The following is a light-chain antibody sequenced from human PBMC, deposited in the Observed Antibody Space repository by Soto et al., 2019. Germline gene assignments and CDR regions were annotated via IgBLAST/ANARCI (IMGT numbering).Light chain of an antibody. Sequence: EIVMTQSPVTLSVSPGERATLSCRASQSVTNSYLAWYQQKPGQAPRLLIYGASSRATGIPDRFSGSGSGTDFTLTISRLEPEDFAVYYCQQYGSSLGVTFGGGTKVDIK. CDR3: QQYGSSLGVT. V-gene: IGKV3-20*01. J-gene: IGKJ4*01. CDR1: QSVTNSY. CDR2: GAS.